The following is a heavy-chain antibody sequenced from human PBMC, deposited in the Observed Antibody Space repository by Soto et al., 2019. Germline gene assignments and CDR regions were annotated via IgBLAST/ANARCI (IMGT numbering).Heavy chain of an antibody. CDR2: IYYSGST. CDR3: ARHNDYGGNFDY. D-gene: IGHD4-17*01. Sequence: SETLSLTCTVSGGSISSSSYYWGWIRQPPGKGLEWIGSIYYSGSTYYNPSLKSRVTISVDTSKNQFSLKLSSVTAADTAVYYCARHNDYGGNFDYWGQGTLVTVSS. J-gene: IGHJ4*02. V-gene: IGHV4-39*01. CDR1: GGSISSSSYY.